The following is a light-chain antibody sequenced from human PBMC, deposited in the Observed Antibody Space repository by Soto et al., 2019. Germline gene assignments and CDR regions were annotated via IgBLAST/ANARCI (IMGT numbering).Light chain of an antibody. CDR1: SSDVGGYNY. CDR2: DVN. CDR3: SSYSGSSTSV. Sequence: QSALTQPRSVSGSPGQSVTVSCTGTSSDVGGYNYVSWYQHHPGIAPKLMIYDVNKRPSGVPDRISGSKFGNTASLTISGIQTEYEAEYYCSSYSGSSTSVFGPGTKVTGL. J-gene: IGLJ1*01. V-gene: IGLV2-11*01.